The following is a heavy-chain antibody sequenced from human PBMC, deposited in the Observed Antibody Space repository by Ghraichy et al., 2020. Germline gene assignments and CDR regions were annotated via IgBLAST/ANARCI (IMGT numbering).Heavy chain of an antibody. CDR3: AGISSTRNEGGIDY. D-gene: IGHD2-2*01. CDR1: GGSISSGGYS. J-gene: IGHJ4*02. CDR2: IYHSGST. V-gene: IGHV4-30-2*01. Sequence: SETLSLTCAVSGGSISSGGYSWSWIRQPPGKGLEWIGYIYHSGSTYYNPYLKSRVTISVDRSKNQFSLKLSSVTAADTAVYYCAGISSTRNEGGIDYWGQGTLVTVSS.